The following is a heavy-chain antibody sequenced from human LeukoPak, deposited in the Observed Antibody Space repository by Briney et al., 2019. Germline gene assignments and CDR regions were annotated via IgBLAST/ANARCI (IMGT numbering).Heavy chain of an antibody. CDR3: ARDHALLWFAKLPLDY. J-gene: IGHJ4*02. Sequence: TAETLRLSCAASGFTFSSYAKSGVSQDPRKRLQWGSAIIGSGGSTYYTPSLKGRFTISIDNSKNQLHLQLNSLRAHDTAEYYFARDHALLWFAKLPLDYWGQGTLVTVSS. CDR2: IIGSGGST. V-gene: IGHV3-23*01. CDR1: GFTFSSYA. D-gene: IGHD3-10*01.